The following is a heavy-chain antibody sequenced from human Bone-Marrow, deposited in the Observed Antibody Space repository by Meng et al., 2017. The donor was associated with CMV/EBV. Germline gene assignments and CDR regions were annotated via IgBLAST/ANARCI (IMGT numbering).Heavy chain of an antibody. J-gene: IGHJ6*02. D-gene: IGHD2-2*01. CDR3: ARDRVYCSSTSCYSGGMDV. CDR1: GFTFSSYA. CDR2: ISSSSSYI. V-gene: IGHV3-21*01. Sequence: GESLKISCAASGFTFSSYAMHWVRQAPGKGLEWVSSISSSSSYIYYADSVKGRFTISRDNAKNSLYLQMNSLRAEDTAVYYCARDRVYCSSTSCYSGGMDVWGQGPTVTVSS.